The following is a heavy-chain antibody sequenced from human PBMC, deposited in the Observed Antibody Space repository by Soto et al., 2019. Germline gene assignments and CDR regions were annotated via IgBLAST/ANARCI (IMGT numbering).Heavy chain of an antibody. CDR1: GYTFTSYD. J-gene: IGHJ6*02. CDR3: ANAFWSGYYNYYGMEV. CDR2: MNPNSGNT. V-gene: IGHV1-8*01. Sequence: ASVKVSWKASGYTFTSYDINWVRQATGQGLEWMGWMNPNSGNTGYAQKFQGRVTMTRNTSISTAYMELSSLRSEETAVYYCANAFWSGYYNYYGMEVWGQGTTVTVSS. D-gene: IGHD3-3*01.